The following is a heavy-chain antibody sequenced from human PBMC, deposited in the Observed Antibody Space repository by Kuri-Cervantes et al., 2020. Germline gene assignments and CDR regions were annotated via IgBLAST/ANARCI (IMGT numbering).Heavy chain of an antibody. V-gene: IGHV1-18*01. CDR2: ISAYNGNT. D-gene: IGHD4/OR15-4a*01. J-gene: IGHJ4*02. CDR3: ARGMHDYGGLNFDS. CDR1: GYTFTSYG. Sequence: ASVNVSCQASGYTFTSYGISWVRQAPGQGLEWMGWISAYNGNTNYAQKLQRRATMNTDTSTSTAYMELRSLRSDDTAVYCCARGMHDYGGLNFDSWGQGTLVTVSS.